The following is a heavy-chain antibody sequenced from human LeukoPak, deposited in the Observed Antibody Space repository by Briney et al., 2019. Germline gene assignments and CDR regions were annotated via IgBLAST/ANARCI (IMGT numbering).Heavy chain of an antibody. CDR1: GGSFSDYY. D-gene: IGHD4-17*01. CDR2: IVSGGST. V-gene: IGHV4-34*12. Sequence: SETLSLTCAVYGGSFSDYYWSWIRQPPGQGLEWIGSIVSGGSTYHNPSLKSRVTMSIDTSNNQFSLKLSFVTAADTAIYYCVRDYGNFVQGNWGQGTLVTVSS. CDR3: VRDYGNFVQGN. J-gene: IGHJ4*02.